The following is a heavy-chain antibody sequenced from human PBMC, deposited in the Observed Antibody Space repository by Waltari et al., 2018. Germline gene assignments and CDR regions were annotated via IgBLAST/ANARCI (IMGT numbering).Heavy chain of an antibody. CDR1: GASFSDYY. D-gene: IGHD3-3*01. Sequence: QVQLQQWGAGLLGPSETLSLTCAVYGASFSDYYWGWVGQPPGKGLEWIGQIRHPGSTNYNPSLKSRVTISIDTPRSQFSLRLSSVTAADTALYFCTRGGNYDFWSHRPFVDPWGQGTLVTVSS. CDR3: TRGGNYDFWSHRPFVDP. J-gene: IGHJ5*02. CDR2: IRHPGST. V-gene: IGHV4-34*01.